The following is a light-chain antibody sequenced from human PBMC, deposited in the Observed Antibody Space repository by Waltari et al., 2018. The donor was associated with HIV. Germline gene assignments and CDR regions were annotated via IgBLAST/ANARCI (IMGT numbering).Light chain of an antibody. V-gene: IGKV1-17*01. CDR2: SAS. CDR3: LQHNDFPRT. CDR1: QDIKND. J-gene: IGKJ1*01. Sequence: DIQMTQSPSSLSASVGERITIFCRASQDIKNDLGWYQQRPGKAPRRLISSASTLHPGIPPRFRGGGSGTQFFLSIDGLQPGDIATYFCLQHNDFPRTFGQGTK.